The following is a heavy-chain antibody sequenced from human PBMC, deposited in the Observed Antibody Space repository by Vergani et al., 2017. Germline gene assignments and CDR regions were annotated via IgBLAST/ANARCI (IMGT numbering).Heavy chain of an antibody. V-gene: IGHV1-69*01. CDR2: IIPIFGTA. Sequence: QVQLVQSGAEVKKPGSSVKVSCKASGGTFSSYAISWVRQAPGQGLEWMGGIIPIFGTANYAQKFQGRVTITADESTSTAYMELSSLRSEDTAVYYCAYGAVYGSSWYYSYFDYWGQGTLVTVSS. J-gene: IGHJ4*02. CDR1: GGTFSSYA. CDR3: AYGAVYGSSWYYSYFDY. D-gene: IGHD6-13*01.